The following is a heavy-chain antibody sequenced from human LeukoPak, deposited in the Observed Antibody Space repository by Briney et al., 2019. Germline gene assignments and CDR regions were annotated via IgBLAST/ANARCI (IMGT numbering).Heavy chain of an antibody. CDR2: VNSDGSTT. J-gene: IGHJ5*02. CDR3: ARAYIVVVPAANVWFDP. Sequence: GGSLILSCAASGFPFSNYWMHWVRQAPGKGLVWVSRVNSDGSTTNYADSVKGRFTISRDNAENTLYMRMNSLRPEDTAVYYCARAYIVVVPAANVWFDPWGQGTLVTVSS. CDR1: GFPFSNYW. V-gene: IGHV3-74*01. D-gene: IGHD2-2*01.